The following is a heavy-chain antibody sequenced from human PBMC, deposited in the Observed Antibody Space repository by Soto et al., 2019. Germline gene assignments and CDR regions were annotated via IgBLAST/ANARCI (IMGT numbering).Heavy chain of an antibody. V-gene: IGHV3-30-3*01. D-gene: IGHD3-3*01. CDR3: ARGAYYDFWSGDLGFDY. J-gene: IGHJ4*02. CDR1: GFTFSSYA. Sequence: QVQLVESGGGVVQPGRSLRLSCAASGFTFSSYAMHWVRQAPGKGLEWVAVISYDGSNKYYADSVKGRFTISRDNSKNTLYLQMNSLRAEDTAVYYCARGAYYDFWSGDLGFDYWGQGTLVTVSS. CDR2: ISYDGSNK.